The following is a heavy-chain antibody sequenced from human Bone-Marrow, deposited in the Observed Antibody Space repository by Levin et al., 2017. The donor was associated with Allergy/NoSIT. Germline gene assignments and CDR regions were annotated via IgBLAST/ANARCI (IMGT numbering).Heavy chain of an antibody. V-gene: IGHV4-34*01. CDR2: INHSGST. J-gene: IGHJ6*02. D-gene: IGHD2-8*02. Sequence: GSLRLSCAVYGGSFSGYYWSWIRQPPGKGLEWIGEINHSGSTNYNPSLKSRVTISVDTSKNQFSLKLSSVTAADTAVYYCARTRWCMPGVAYYYYYGMDVWGQGTTVTVSS. CDR3: ARTRWCMPGVAYYYYYGMDV. CDR1: GGSFSGYY.